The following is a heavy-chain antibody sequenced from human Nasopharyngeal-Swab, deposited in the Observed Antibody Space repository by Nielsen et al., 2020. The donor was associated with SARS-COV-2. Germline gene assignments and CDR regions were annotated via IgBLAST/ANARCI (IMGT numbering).Heavy chain of an antibody. V-gene: IGHV4-34*01. D-gene: IGHD1-26*01. CDR1: GGSFNGFY. J-gene: IGHJ6*02. CDR2: INHNERT. Sequence: SETLSLTCSVSGGSFNGFYWNWIRQPPGKGLEWIGEINHNERTNYNPSLRSRVTMLVDTSNNQVSLKLSSVTATDTGVYYCARAGRVGDAFTGLDAWGQGTTVTVSS. CDR3: ARAGRVGDAFTGLDA.